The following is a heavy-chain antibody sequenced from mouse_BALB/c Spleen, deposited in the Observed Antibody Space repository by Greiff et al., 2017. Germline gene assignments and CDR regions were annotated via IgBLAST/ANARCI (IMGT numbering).Heavy chain of an antibody. CDR3: ARLGRSYAMDY. Sequence: DVKLVESGGGLVQPGGSRKLSCAASGFTFSSFGMHWVRQAPEKGLEWVAYISSGSSTIYYADTVKGRFTISRDNPKNTLFLQMTSLRSEDTAMYYCARLGRSYAMDYWGQGTSVTVSS. J-gene: IGHJ4*01. D-gene: IGHD4-1*01. V-gene: IGHV5-17*02. CDR1: GFTFSSFG. CDR2: ISSGSSTI.